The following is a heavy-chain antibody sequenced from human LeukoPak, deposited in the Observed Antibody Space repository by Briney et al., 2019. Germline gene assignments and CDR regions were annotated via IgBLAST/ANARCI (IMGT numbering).Heavy chain of an antibody. CDR1: GFTFSSYG. CDR2: ISSSSSTI. V-gene: IGHV3-48*01. Sequence: AGGSLRLSCAASGFTFSSYGMTWVRQAPGKGLEWVSYISSSSSTIYYADSVKGRFTISRDNAKNSLYLQLNSLRAEDTAVYYCTTIWSDYPSLWGTGTMVTVSS. CDR3: TTIWSDYPSL. J-gene: IGHJ6*04. D-gene: IGHD3-3*01.